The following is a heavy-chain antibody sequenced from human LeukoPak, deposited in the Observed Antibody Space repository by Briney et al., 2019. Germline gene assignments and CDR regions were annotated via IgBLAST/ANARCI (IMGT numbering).Heavy chain of an antibody. CDR1: GFTVSSNY. J-gene: IGHJ3*02. CDR3: TRERWGGGSYEDAFDI. D-gene: IGHD2-15*01. V-gene: IGHV3-53*01. Sequence: PGGSLRLSCAASGFTVSSNYMSWARQAPGKGLEWVSVIYSGGSTYYADSVKGRFTISRDNSKNTLYLQMNSLKAEDTAVYYCTRERWGGGSYEDAFDIWGQGTMVTVS. CDR2: IYSGGST.